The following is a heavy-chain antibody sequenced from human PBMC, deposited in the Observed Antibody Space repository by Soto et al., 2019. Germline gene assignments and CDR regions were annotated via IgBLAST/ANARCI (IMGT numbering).Heavy chain of an antibody. J-gene: IGHJ4*02. CDR1: GYTFTSYD. CDR3: ARRAETNGWNGFGADKYYFDF. V-gene: IGHV1-8*01. Sequence: ASVKVSCKASGYTFTSYDIYWVRQATGQGLEWMGWMNPNTGNSGYAQKFQGRVTVTSDTSINTVYMELSSPRSEDTAVYYCARRAETNGWNGFGADKYYFDFWGQGTLVTVSS. CDR2: MNPNTGNS. D-gene: IGHD1-1*01.